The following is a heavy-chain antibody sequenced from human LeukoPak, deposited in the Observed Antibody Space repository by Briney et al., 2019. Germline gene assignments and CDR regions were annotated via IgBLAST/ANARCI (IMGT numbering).Heavy chain of an antibody. CDR2: ISDTGNT. J-gene: IGHJ3*02. Sequence: GGSLRLSCAASGFTFDDYAMHWVRQAPGKGLEWVSAISDTGNTYHADSVKGRFTISRDSSKNTLFLQMNSLRAEDTAVYYCARDGDTLAFDIWGQGTMVTVSS. CDR3: ARDGDTLAFDI. V-gene: IGHV3-23*01. CDR1: GFTFDDYA. D-gene: IGHD3-16*01.